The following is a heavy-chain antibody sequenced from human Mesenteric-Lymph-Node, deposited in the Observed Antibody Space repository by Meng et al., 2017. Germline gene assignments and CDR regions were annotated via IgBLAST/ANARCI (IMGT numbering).Heavy chain of an antibody. V-gene: IGHV4-4*02. Sequence: PGMVKRSEPLSHTCAVTGGYVSSLNWWTWVRQPPGKGLEWMGEIYHSGSNNYNAPLNSRVTISVDKSTTQIALKVSSVIAADTAAYYCARVAAAWNGWFAPWGQGTLVTVSS. J-gene: IGHJ5*02. CDR2: IYHSGSN. D-gene: IGHD2-15*01. CDR1: GGYVSSLNW. CDR3: ARVAAAWNGWFAP.